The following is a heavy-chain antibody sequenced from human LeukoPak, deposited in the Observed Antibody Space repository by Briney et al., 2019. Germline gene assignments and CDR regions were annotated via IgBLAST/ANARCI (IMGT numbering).Heavy chain of an antibody. CDR3: ARVGGQWLVKGVIDY. Sequence: SETLSLTCAVYGGSFSGYYWSWIRQPPGKGLEWIGEINYSASTNYNPSLKSRVTISVDTSKNQFSLKLSSVTAADTAVYYCARVGGQWLVKGVIDYWGQGTLVTVSS. J-gene: IGHJ4*02. D-gene: IGHD6-19*01. CDR2: INYSAST. CDR1: GGSFSGYY. V-gene: IGHV4-34*01.